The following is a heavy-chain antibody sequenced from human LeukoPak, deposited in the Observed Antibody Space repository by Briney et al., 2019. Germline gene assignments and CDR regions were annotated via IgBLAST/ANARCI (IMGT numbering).Heavy chain of an antibody. V-gene: IGHV3-21*01. CDR3: ARDLEYLGWDY. Sequence: GGSLRLSCAASGFTFSSYSMNWVRRAPGKGLEWVSSISSSSSYIYYADSVKGRFTISRDNAKNSLYLQMNSLRAEDTAVYYCARDLEYLGWDYWGQGTLVTVSS. CDR1: GFTFSSYS. J-gene: IGHJ4*02. D-gene: IGHD2/OR15-2a*01. CDR2: ISSSSSYI.